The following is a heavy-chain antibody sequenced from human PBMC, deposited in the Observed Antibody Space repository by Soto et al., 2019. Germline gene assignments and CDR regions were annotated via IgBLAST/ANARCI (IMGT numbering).Heavy chain of an antibody. CDR3: ASLVWFGELYDY. V-gene: IGHV3-30-3*01. Sequence: QVQPVESGGGVVQPGRSLRLSCAASGFTFSSYAMHWVRQAPGKGLEWVAVISYDGSNKYYADSVKGRFTISRDNSKNTLYLQMNSLRAEDTAVYYCASLVWFGELYDYWGQGTLVTVSS. D-gene: IGHD3-10*01. J-gene: IGHJ4*02. CDR2: ISYDGSNK. CDR1: GFTFSSYA.